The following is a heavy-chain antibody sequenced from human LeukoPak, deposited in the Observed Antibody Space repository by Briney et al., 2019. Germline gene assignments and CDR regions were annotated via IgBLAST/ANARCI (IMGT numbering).Heavy chain of an antibody. V-gene: IGHV4-4*07. CDR3: AKSGYNRFDY. CDR1: GYSISTGYY. D-gene: IGHD5-24*01. Sequence: SETLSLTCTVSGYSISTGYYWDWIRQPAGKGLEWIGRIYTSGSTNYNPSLKSRVTMSVDTSKNQFSLKLSSVTAADTAVYYCAKSGYNRFDYWGQGTLVTVSS. J-gene: IGHJ4*02. CDR2: IYTSGST.